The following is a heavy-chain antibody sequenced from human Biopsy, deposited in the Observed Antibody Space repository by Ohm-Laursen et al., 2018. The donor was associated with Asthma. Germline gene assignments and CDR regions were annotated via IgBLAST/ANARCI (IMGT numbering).Heavy chain of an antibody. CDR2: INSVFGTT. Sequence: SSVKVSCKSLGGTFNTYVIGWVRQAPGQGLEWMGGINSVFGTTTYPQKFQDRVTITADDSPSTVYMELSSLRSEDTAVYYCARKAGSCISRTCYSLDFWGRGTLVTVSS. J-gene: IGHJ4*02. V-gene: IGHV1-69*01. CDR1: GGTFNTYV. D-gene: IGHD2-2*01. CDR3: ARKAGSCISRTCYSLDF.